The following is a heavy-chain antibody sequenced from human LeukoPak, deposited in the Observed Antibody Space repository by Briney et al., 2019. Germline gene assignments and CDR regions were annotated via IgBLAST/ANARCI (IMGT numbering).Heavy chain of an antibody. J-gene: IGHJ4*02. Sequence: GGSLRLSCAASGFTFSTYSLNWVRQAPGKGLEWISYISSTSTTIYCADSVKGRFTISRDDAKNSLYLQMNSLRAEDTAIYYCARAYSGGGIVVVPAANWGQGTLVTVSS. CDR2: ISSTSTTI. CDR3: ARAYSGGGIVVVPAAN. D-gene: IGHD2-2*01. CDR1: GFTFSTYS. V-gene: IGHV3-48*04.